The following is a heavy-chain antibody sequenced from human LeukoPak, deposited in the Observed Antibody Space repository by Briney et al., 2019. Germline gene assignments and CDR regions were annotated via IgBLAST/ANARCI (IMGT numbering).Heavy chain of an antibody. V-gene: IGHV3-30*18. CDR2: ISYDGSNK. J-gene: IGHJ4*02. CDR1: GFTFSSYG. Sequence: AGGSLRLSCAASGFTFSSYGMHWVRQAPGKGLEWVAVISYDGSNKCYADSVKGRFTISRDNSKNTLYLQMNSLRAEDTAVYYCAKGGVLLEWLFPRYFDYWGQGTLVTVSS. CDR3: AKGGVLLEWLFPRYFDY. D-gene: IGHD3-3*01.